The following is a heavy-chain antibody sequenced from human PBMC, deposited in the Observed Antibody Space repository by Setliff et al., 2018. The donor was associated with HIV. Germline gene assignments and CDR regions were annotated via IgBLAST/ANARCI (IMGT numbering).Heavy chain of an antibody. J-gene: IGHJ4*02. CDR3: AKLGDSTGVYSYFDY. CDR2: IYHSGGT. CDR1: GRSITTGGSY. D-gene: IGHD6-13*01. V-gene: IGHV4-31*03. Sequence: SETLSLTCSVSGRSITTGGSYWNWIRQHPGKGLEWIGYIYHSGGTYYTPSLQSRVTMSLDTSKNQFSLKLSSVTAADTAVYYCAKLGDSTGVYSYFDYWGQGMLVTFSS.